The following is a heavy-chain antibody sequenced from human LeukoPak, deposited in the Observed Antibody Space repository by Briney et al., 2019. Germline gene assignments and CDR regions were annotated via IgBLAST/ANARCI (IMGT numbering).Heavy chain of an antibody. CDR3: ARHYCGGDCYPPFFYYYMDV. V-gene: IGHV4-34*01. CDR2: INHSGST. CDR1: GGSFSGYY. J-gene: IGHJ6*03. Sequence: SETLSLTCAVYGGSFSGYYWSWIRQPPGKGLEWIGEINHSGSTNYNPSLKSRVTISVDTSKNQFSLKLSSVTAADKAVYYCARHYCGGDCYPPFFYYYMDVWGKGTTVTISS. D-gene: IGHD2-21*02.